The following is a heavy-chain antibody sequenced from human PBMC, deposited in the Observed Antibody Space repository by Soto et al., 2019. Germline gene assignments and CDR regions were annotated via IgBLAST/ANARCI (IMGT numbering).Heavy chain of an antibody. CDR1: GGSFSVYY. CDR3: ARGDSSLGLYNWFDP. V-gene: IGHV4-34*01. CDR2: INHSGST. Sequence: SETLGVTCAFYGGSFSVYYWDVIRQHPGKGLDWIGEINHSGSTNYNPSLKSRVTISVDTSKNQFSLNLSSVTAADTAVYYCARGDSSLGLYNWFDPWGQGTMVTVSS. D-gene: IGHD6-6*01. J-gene: IGHJ5*02.